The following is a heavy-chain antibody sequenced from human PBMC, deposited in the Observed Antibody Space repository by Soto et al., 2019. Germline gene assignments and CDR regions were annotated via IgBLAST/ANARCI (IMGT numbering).Heavy chain of an antibody. J-gene: IGHJ3*02. D-gene: IGHD5-12*01. CDR1: GFTFTTSA. Sequence: RASVKVSCKASGFTFTTSAMQWVRQGRGQRLEWIGWIVVGSGNTAYAQKFQERLTITRDVSTTTAYMELTSLRSEDTAVYYCAAAGEYSGYENAFDIWGQGTMVTVSS. CDR2: IVVGSGNT. CDR3: AAAGEYSGYENAFDI. V-gene: IGHV1-58*02.